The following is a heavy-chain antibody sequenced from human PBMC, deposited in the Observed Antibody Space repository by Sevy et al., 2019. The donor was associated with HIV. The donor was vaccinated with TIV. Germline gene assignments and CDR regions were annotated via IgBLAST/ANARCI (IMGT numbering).Heavy chain of an antibody. Sequence: SETLSLTCSVSYGPISAYYWNWIRQSPGKGLEWIGYIHYSGSTNYNPSFKSRLTMSLDTSKNQFSLQLNSMTAAATALYYCARAPPVRSGDDSLNWFDPWGRGTLVTVSS. CDR3: ARAPPVRSGDDSLNWFDP. CDR2: IHYSGST. CDR1: YGPISAYY. V-gene: IGHV4-59*01. J-gene: IGHJ5*02. D-gene: IGHD5-12*01.